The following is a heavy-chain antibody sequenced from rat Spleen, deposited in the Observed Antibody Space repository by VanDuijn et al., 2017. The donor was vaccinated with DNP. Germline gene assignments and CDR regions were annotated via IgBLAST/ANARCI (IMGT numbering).Heavy chain of an antibody. D-gene: IGHD1-6*01. J-gene: IGHJ4*01. V-gene: IGHV5-31*01. CDR3: ARGTLRLRAMDA. CDR1: GFTFSSYW. CDR2: IKTAGGGT. Sequence: EVQLVESGGDLVQPGRSLKLSCVASGFTFSSYWMYWFRQAPGKGLEWVATIKTAGGGTYDPDSVKGRFTISRDNAKSPLYLQMNSLRSEDMATYYCARGTLRLRAMDAWGQGTSVTVSS.